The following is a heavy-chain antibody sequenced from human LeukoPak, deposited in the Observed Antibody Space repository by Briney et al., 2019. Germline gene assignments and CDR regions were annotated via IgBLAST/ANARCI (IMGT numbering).Heavy chain of an antibody. D-gene: IGHD3-3*01. V-gene: IGHV3-23*01. CDR1: GFTFSKYA. CDR3: AKSMTLQWRGFFDL. J-gene: IGHJ2*01. CDR2: IDKSGAKT. Sequence: GGSLRLSCAASGFTFSKYAMSWVRQVPGKGLEWVSTIDKSGAKTYYADSVKGRFTTSRDNSKNTLYLQKNSLRADDTAIYYCAKSMTLQWRGFFDLWGRGTHVTVSS.